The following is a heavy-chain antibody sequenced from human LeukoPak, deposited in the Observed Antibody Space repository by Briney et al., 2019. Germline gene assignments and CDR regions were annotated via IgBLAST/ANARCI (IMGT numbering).Heavy chain of an antibody. CDR1: GFTFSSYS. CDR3: ARDGQWLVPLDY. J-gene: IGHJ4*02. CDR2: ISSSSSYI. D-gene: IGHD6-19*01. Sequence: GGSLRLSCAASGFTFSSYSMNWVRQAPGKGLEWVSSISSSSSYIYYADSVKGRFTISRDNAKNSLYLQMNSPRAEDTAVYYCARDGQWLVPLDYWGQGTLSPSPQ. V-gene: IGHV3-21*01.